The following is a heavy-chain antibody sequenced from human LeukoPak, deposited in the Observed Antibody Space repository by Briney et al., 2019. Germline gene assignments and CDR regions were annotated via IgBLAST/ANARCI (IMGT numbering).Heavy chain of an antibody. CDR1: GYTLTSYG. CDR2: ISAYNGNT. Sequence: GASVKVSCKASGYTLTSYGISWVRQAPGQGLEWMGWISAYNGNTNYAQKLQGRVTMTTDTSTSTAYMELRSLRSDDTAVYYCARDEGYCSGGSCSYFDYWGQGTLVTVSS. J-gene: IGHJ4*02. D-gene: IGHD2-15*01. V-gene: IGHV1-18*01. CDR3: ARDEGYCSGGSCSYFDY.